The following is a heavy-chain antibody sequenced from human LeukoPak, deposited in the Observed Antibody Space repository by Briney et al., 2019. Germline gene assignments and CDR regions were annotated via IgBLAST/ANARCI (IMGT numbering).Heavy chain of an antibody. D-gene: IGHD3-10*01. CDR1: GGSISSSSYY. CDR2: IFHSGST. CDR3: ARSHYYGSGSRYYFDY. Sequence: SETLSLTCTVSGGSISSSSYYWGWIRQPPGKGLEWVGYIFHSGSTYYNPSLKSRVTISIDTSKNQFFLNLTSVTAADTAVYYCARSHYYGSGSRYYFDYWGQGTLVIVSS. J-gene: IGHJ4*02. V-gene: IGHV4-31*03.